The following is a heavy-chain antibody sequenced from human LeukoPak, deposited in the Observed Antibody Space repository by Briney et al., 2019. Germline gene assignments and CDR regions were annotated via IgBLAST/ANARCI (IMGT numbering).Heavy chain of an antibody. CDR3: AKQTRPWGYFDY. D-gene: IGHD7-27*01. V-gene: IGHV3-23*01. CDR1: GFTFSSYA. J-gene: IGHJ4*02. CDR2: ISGSGGST. Sequence: GGSLRLSCAASGFTFSSYAMSWVRQARGKGLEWVSAISGSGGSTYYADSVKGRFTISRDNSKNTLYLQMNSLRAEDTAVYYRAKQTRPWGYFDYWGQGTLVTVSS.